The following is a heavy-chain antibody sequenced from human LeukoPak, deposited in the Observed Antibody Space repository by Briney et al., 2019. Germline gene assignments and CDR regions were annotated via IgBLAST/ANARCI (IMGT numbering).Heavy chain of an antibody. V-gene: IGHV3-13*01. J-gene: IGHJ5*02. CDR3: ARGHMLTGYYNFAWFDP. CDR2: IGTAGDT. CDR1: GFTFSSYD. D-gene: IGHD3-9*01. Sequence: GGSLRLSCAASGFTFSSYDMHWVRQPTGKGLEWVSAIGTAGDTYYSHSVKGRFTISRENAKNSLYLHTNSLSAGDTAVYFCARGHMLTGYYNFAWFDPWGQGTLVTVSS.